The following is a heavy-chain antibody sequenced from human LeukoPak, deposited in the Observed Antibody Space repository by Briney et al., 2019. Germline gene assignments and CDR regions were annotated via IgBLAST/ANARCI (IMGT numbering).Heavy chain of an antibody. CDR1: GGSISSTNHY. CDR2: IYSSGST. CDR3: ASVRSGSYNY. D-gene: IGHD1-26*01. Sequence: SETLSLTCTVSGGSISSTNHYWSWIRQPAGKGLEWIGHIYSSGSTNYNSSLKSRVTISVDTSKNQLSLKLSSVTAADTAVYYCASVRSGSYNYWGQGTLVTVSS. V-gene: IGHV4-61*09. J-gene: IGHJ4*02.